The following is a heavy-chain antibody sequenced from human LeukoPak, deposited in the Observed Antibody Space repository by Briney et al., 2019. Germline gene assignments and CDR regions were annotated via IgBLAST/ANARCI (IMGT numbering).Heavy chain of an antibody. CDR1: GFTFSSYS. Sequence: GGSLRLSCAASGFTFSSYSMNWVRQAPGKGLEWVSSISSSSSYIYYADSGKGRFTISRDNAKNSLYLQMNSLRAEDTAVYYCARDPSGAVANYWGQGTLVTVSS. J-gene: IGHJ4*02. CDR2: ISSSSSYI. D-gene: IGHD2-15*01. V-gene: IGHV3-21*01. CDR3: ARDPSGAVANY.